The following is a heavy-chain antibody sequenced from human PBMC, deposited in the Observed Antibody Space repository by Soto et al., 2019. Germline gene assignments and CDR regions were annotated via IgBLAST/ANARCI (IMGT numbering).Heavy chain of an antibody. CDR2: ISSSSQNI. V-gene: IGHV3-48*01. CDR1: EFTFSTYA. Sequence: EVQLVESGGGLVQPGGSLRLSFAASEFTFSTYAMNWVRQAPGKGLEWVSYISSSSQNIRYADSVKGRFTISRDNAKKSLYLQMNSLRAEDTAVYYCARDQSRGQVFYYYMDVWGKGTTVTVSS. J-gene: IGHJ6*03. D-gene: IGHD3-10*01. CDR3: ARDQSRGQVFYYYMDV.